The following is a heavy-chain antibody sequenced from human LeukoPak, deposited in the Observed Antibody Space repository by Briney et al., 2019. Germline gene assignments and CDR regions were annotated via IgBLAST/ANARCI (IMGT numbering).Heavy chain of an antibody. V-gene: IGHV3-48*02. J-gene: IGHJ4*02. D-gene: IGHD3-22*01. CDR1: GFTFSTYS. Sequence: GGSLRLSCAASGFTFSTYSMNWVRQAPGKGLEWVSYISSTSSIMYYADSVKGRFTISRDNAKNSLSLQMNSLRDEDTAVYYCARKGSSGFALEYWGQGTLVTVSS. CDR3: ARKGSSGFALEY. CDR2: ISSTSSIM.